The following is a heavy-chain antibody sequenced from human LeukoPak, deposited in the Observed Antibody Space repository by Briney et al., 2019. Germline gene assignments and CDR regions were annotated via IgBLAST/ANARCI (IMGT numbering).Heavy chain of an antibody. CDR1: GCTFTGYY. CDR3: ARGLYNTYPEDY. D-gene: IGHD1-1*01. V-gene: IGHV1-2*02. J-gene: IGHJ4*02. CDR2: ISPNTGAT. Sequence: ASVKVSCKTSGCTFTGYYLHWVRQAPGQGLEWMGWISPNTGATKYAQKFQGRVAMTRDTSISIAYMELSRLRSDDTAVYYCARGLYNTYPEDYWGQGTLVTVSS.